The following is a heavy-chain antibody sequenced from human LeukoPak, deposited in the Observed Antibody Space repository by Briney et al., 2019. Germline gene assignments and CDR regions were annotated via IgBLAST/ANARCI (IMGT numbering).Heavy chain of an antibody. CDR1: GYTFTSYG. Sequence: GASVKVSCKASGYTFTSYGISWVRQAPGQGLEWMGWISAYNGNTNYAQKLQGRVTMTTDTSTSTAYMELRSLRSDDTAVYYCARHHYDFWSGRGPGSIDYWGQGTLVTVSS. V-gene: IGHV1-18*01. J-gene: IGHJ4*02. D-gene: IGHD3-3*01. CDR3: ARHHYDFWSGRGPGSIDY. CDR2: ISAYNGNT.